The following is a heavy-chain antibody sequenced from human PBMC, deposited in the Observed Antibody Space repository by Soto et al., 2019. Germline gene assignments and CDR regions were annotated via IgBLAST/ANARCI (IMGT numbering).Heavy chain of an antibody. CDR2: IYYSGST. Sequence: SETLSLTGTVSGGSISSGDYYWSWIRQPPGKGLEWIGYIYYSGSTYYNPSLKSRVTISVDTSKNQFSLKLSSVTAADTAVYYCARGRHYYDSSGYPEYFQHWGQGTLVTVSS. J-gene: IGHJ1*01. CDR3: ARGRHYYDSSGYPEYFQH. V-gene: IGHV4-30-4*01. D-gene: IGHD3-22*01. CDR1: GGSISSGDYY.